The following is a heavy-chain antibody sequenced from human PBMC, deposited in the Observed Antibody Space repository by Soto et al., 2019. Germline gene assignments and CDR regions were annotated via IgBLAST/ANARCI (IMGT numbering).Heavy chain of an antibody. Sequence: QVQLQESGPGLVKPSQTLSLTCTVSGGSISSGGYYWSWIRQHPGKGLEWIGYIYYSGSTYYNPCLKSRVTISVDTSKNQSSLKLSSVTAADTAVYYCARVLYGSGSLVDYWGQGTLVTVSS. J-gene: IGHJ4*02. D-gene: IGHD3-10*01. CDR1: GGSISSGGYY. CDR2: IYYSGST. CDR3: ARVLYGSGSLVDY. V-gene: IGHV4-31*03.